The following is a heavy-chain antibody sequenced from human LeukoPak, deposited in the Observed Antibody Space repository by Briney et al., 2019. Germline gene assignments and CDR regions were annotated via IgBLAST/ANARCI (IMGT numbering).Heavy chain of an antibody. Sequence: SETLSLTCAVYGGSFSGYYWSWIRQPPGKGLEWIGEINHSGSTNYNPSLKSRVTISVDTSKNQFPLKLSSVTAADTAVYYCARGPHYYGSGSYYRYYYYYYYMDVWGKGTTVTVSS. J-gene: IGHJ6*03. CDR2: INHSGST. CDR1: GGSFSGYY. V-gene: IGHV4-34*01. CDR3: ARGPHYYGSGSYYRYYYYYYYMDV. D-gene: IGHD3-10*01.